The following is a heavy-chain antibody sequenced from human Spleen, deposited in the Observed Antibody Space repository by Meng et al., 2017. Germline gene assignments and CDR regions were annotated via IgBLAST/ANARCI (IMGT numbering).Heavy chain of an antibody. J-gene: IGHJ4*02. CDR2: INPNSGGT. V-gene: IGHV1-2*06. Sequence: ASVKVSCKASGGTFSSFAISWVRQAPGQGLEWMGRINPNSGGTNYAQKLQGRVTMTRDTSISTAYMELSRLRSDDTAVYYCARVSPRYGLIWGQGTLVTVSS. CDR3: ARVSPRYGLI. D-gene: IGHD5-18*01. CDR1: GGTFSSFA.